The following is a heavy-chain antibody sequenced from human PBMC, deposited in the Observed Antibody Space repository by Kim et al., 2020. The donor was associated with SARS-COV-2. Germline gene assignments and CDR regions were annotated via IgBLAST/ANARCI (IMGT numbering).Heavy chain of an antibody. CDR2: INNRGST. CDR1: GGSFSGYY. CDR3: ARVRSSRFIIFYYYGMDV. J-gene: IGHJ6*02. V-gene: IGHV4-34*01. D-gene: IGHD6-13*01. Sequence: SETLSLTCAVYGGSFSGYYWSWIRQPPGKGLEWIGEINNRGSTNYNPSLKSRVTISVDTSKNQFSLKLSSVTAADTAVYYCARVRSSRFIIFYYYGMDVWGQGTTVTVSS.